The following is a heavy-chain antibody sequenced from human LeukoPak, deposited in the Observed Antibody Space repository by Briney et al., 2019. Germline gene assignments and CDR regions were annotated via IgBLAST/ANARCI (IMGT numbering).Heavy chain of an antibody. CDR1: GYTRTQLS. J-gene: IGHJ4*02. V-gene: IGHV1-24*01. Sequence: ASVKVSCKVSGYTRTQLSIHWVRQVPGKGLEWMGGFDPKDGQSIYAQRFQGRVTMTEDTATGTAYMALSSLRSEDTAKYYCATAKTYGGNYYVFDFWGQGTLVTVSS. D-gene: IGHD1-26*01. CDR2: FDPKDGQS. CDR3: ATAKTYGGNYYVFDF.